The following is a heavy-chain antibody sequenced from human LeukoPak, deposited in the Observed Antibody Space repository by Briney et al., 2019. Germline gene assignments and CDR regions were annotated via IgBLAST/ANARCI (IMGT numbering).Heavy chain of an antibody. CDR3: ASLIFWDGYFDY. D-gene: IGHD3-9*01. Sequence: PSETLSLTCTVSGGSISSYYWSWIRQPPGKGLEWIGYIYYSGSTNYNPSLKSRVTISVDTSKNQFSLKLSSVTAADTAVYYCASLIFWDGYFDYWGQGTLVTVSS. CDR2: IYYSGST. CDR1: GGSISSYY. J-gene: IGHJ4*02. V-gene: IGHV4-59*01.